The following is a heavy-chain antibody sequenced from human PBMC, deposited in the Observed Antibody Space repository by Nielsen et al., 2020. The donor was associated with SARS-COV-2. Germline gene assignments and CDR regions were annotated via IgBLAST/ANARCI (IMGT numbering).Heavy chain of an antibody. Sequence: GESLKISCAASGFTFSSYDMHWVRQATGKGLEWVSAIGTAGDTYYPGSVKGRFTISRDNTKNTVYLQMNSLRAEDTAVYYCAKSPGDYYGSETFAYYFQYWGQGAQVTVSS. CDR1: GFTFSSYD. D-gene: IGHD3-10*01. V-gene: IGHV3-13*04. J-gene: IGHJ4*02. CDR3: AKSPGDYYGSETFAYYFQY. CDR2: IGTAGDT.